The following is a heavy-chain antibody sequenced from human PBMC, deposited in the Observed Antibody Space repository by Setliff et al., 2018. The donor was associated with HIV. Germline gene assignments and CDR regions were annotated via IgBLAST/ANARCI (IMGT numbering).Heavy chain of an antibody. J-gene: IGHJ1*01. CDR1: GNTLRNNA. Sequence: SVKVSCKASGNTLRNNAIGWVRQAPGQGLEWMGSLIPVLGEPHYAQSFQGRVTKDPSKNQAVFTMTNMDPVDTGTYYCAHLLSDCSGGICHSEYFHHWGQGTLVTVSS. CDR2: LIPVLGEP. V-gene: IGHV1-69*04. D-gene: IGHD2-15*01. CDR3: AHLLSDCSGGICHSEYFHH.